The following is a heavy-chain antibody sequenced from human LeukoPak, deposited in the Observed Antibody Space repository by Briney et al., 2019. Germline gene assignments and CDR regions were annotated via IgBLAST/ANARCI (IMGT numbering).Heavy chain of an antibody. J-gene: IGHJ5*02. CDR1: GGSISSSSYY. V-gene: IGHV4-39*01. D-gene: IGHD4-11*01. CDR2: IYYSGST. CDR3: ARPMTTVIAGHWFDP. Sequence: SETLSLTCTVSGGSISSSSYYWGWIRQPPGKGLEWIGSIYYSGSTYYNPSLKSRVTISVDTSKNQFPLKLSSVTAADTAVYYCARPMTTVIAGHWFDPWGQGTLVTVSS.